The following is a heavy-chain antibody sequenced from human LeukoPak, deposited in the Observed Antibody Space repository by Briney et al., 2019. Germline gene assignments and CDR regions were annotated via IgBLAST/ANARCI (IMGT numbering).Heavy chain of an antibody. CDR3: ARVSSSGWSDY. D-gene: IGHD6-19*01. Sequence: GGSLRLSCAASGFTFSSYGMHWVRQAPGKGLEWVAVIWYDGSNKYYADSVKGRFTVSRDNSKSTLYLQMNSLRAEDTAVYYCARVSSSGWSDYWGQGTLVTVSS. J-gene: IGHJ4*02. CDR1: GFTFSSYG. CDR2: IWYDGSNK. V-gene: IGHV3-33*01.